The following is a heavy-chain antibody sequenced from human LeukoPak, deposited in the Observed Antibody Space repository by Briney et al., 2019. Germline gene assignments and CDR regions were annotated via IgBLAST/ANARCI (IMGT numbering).Heavy chain of an antibody. J-gene: IGHJ4*02. V-gene: IGHV3-21*01. CDR2: ISSSSSYI. CDR3: VKVAKYYYGSETYYFFEH. CDR1: GFTFSSYS. Sequence: GGSLRLSCAASGFTFSSYSMNWVRQAPGKGLEWVSSISSSSSYIYYADSVKGRFTISRDNAKNSLYLQKNSLRVEDTGIYYCVKVAKYYYGSETYYFFEHWGQGTPVTASS. D-gene: IGHD3-10*01.